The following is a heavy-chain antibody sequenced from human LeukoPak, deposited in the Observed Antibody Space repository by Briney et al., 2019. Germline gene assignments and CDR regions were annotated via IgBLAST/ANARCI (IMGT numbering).Heavy chain of an antibody. V-gene: IGHV1-2*02. Sequence: ASVKVSCKASGYTFTGYYMHWVRQAPGQGLEWMGWINPNSGGTNYAQEFQGRVTMTRDTSISTAYMELSRLRSDDTAVYYCARSGSGDAFDIWGQGTMVTVSS. CDR1: GYTFTGYY. CDR3: ARSGSGDAFDI. D-gene: IGHD6-19*01. CDR2: INPNSGGT. J-gene: IGHJ3*02.